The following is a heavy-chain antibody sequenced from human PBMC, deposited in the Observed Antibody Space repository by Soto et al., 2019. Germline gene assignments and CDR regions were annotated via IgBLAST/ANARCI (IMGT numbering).Heavy chain of an antibody. D-gene: IGHD3-3*01. CDR3: ARDPGSDFWSGVFDP. Sequence: PWWSLRLSCLASVFSFASFAMHWVRQTPGGGPEWVASITSDGKKTYYADFAKGRVTISRDNAKNRIFLEMHRPGPEDTAVYFCARDPGSDFWSGVFDPWGQGTVVTVSS. CDR1: VFSFASFA. V-gene: IGHV3-30*04. CDR2: ITSDGKKT. J-gene: IGHJ5*02.